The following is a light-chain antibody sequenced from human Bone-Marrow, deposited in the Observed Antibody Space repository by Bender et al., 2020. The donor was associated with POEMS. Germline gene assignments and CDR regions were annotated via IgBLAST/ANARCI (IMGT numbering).Light chain of an antibody. CDR3: ASYTSTNIYV. V-gene: IGLV2-18*02. Sequence: QAALTQPPSVSGPPGQSVTISCTGTSSDVGNYNRVSWYQQPPGTAPKVVIYEVSSRPSGVPDRFSGSKSGNTASLTISGLQAEDEADYYCASYTSTNIYVFGSGTKVTVL. CDR2: EVS. CDR1: SSDVGNYNR. J-gene: IGLJ1*01.